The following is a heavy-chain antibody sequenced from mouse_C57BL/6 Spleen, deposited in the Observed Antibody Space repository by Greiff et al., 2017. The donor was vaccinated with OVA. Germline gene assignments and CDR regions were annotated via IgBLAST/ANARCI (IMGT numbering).Heavy chain of an antibody. J-gene: IGHJ1*03. CDR3: ARGGSYYGSSYWYFDV. CDR2: IDPSDSYT. Sequence: QVQLQQPGAELVMPGASVKLSCKASGYTFTSYWMHWVKQRPGQGLEWIGEIDPSDSYTNYNRKFKGKSTLTVDKSSSTAYMQLSSLTSEDSAVYYCARGGSYYGSSYWYFDVWGTGTTVTVSS. CDR1: GYTFTSYW. D-gene: IGHD1-1*01. V-gene: IGHV1-69*01.